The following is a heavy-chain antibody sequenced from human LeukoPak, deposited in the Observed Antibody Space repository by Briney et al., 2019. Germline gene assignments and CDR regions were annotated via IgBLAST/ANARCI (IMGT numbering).Heavy chain of an antibody. CDR1: GGSISSSNW. J-gene: IGHJ6*02. CDR3: ARAWGSGSYSSPPDYYGMDV. D-gene: IGHD3-10*01. Sequence: PSGTLSLTCAVSGGSISSSNWWSWVRQPPGKGLEWIGEIYHSGSTNYNPSLKSRVTISVDKSKNQFSLKLSSVTAADTAVYYCARAWGSGSYSSPPDYYGMDVWGQGTTVTVSS. V-gene: IGHV4-4*02. CDR2: IYHSGST.